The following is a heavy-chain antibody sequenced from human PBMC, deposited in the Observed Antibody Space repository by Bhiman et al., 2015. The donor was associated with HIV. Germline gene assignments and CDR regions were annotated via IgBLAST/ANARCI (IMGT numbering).Heavy chain of an antibody. J-gene: IGHJ4*02. V-gene: IGHV3-30*02. CDR2: IRYDGSNK. D-gene: IGHD3-3*01. CDR3: AKWGYDFWSGYYRAVDY. CDR1: GFTFSNYG. Sequence: QVQLVESGGGVVQPGGSLRLSCAASGFTFSNYGMHWVRQAPGKGLEWVAFIRYDGSNKYYVDSVKGRFTISRDNAKNTLYLQMNSLRVEDTAVYYCAKWGYDFWSGYYRAVDYWGQGTLITVSS.